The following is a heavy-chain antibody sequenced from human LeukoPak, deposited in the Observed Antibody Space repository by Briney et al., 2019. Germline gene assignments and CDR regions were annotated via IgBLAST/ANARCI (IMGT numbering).Heavy chain of an antibody. V-gene: IGHV4-34*01. Sequence: PGGSLRLSCAASGFTFSNAWMSWIRQPPGKELEWIGEINHSGSINYSPSLKSRVTLSVDTSKDHFSLKLSSVTAADTAVYYCARRGIAFGGVRRWFDPWGQGALVTVSS. CDR3: ARRGIAFGGVRRWFDP. CDR1: GFTFSNAW. CDR2: INHSGSI. J-gene: IGHJ5*02. D-gene: IGHD3-16*01.